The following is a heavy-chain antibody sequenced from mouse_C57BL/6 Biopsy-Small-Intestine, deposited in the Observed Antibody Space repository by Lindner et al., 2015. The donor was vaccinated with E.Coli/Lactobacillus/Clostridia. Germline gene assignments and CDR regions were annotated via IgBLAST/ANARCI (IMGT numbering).Heavy chain of an antibody. CDR1: GFSFNTYA. V-gene: IGHV10-3*01. CDR2: IRTKSSNYAT. D-gene: IGHD2-1*01. Sequence: VQLQSLWRIVQPKGSLKLSCAASGFSFNTYAMHWVRQAPGKGLEWVARIRTKSSNYATYYAASVKDTFTISRDDSQTMLYLQMNNLKTEDTAMYYCVREGFGHYEWFASWGQGTLVTVSA. J-gene: IGHJ3*01. CDR3: VREGFGHYEWFAS.